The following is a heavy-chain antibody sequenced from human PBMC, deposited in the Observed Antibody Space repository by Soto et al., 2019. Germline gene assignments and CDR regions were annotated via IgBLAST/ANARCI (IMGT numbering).Heavy chain of an antibody. CDR3: AGSYGNAWYTY. CDR2: THYSGTP. V-gene: IGHV4-59*11. D-gene: IGHD6-13*01. Sequence: SETLSLTCTGSIGSISTHSWSWFRQPPGKGLEWIGYTHYSGTPHYNPSLKSRVTTSVDTSKNQFSLRLNSVTAADTAIYFCAGSYGNAWYTYCGQGILVTVSS. J-gene: IGHJ4*01. CDR1: IGSISTHS.